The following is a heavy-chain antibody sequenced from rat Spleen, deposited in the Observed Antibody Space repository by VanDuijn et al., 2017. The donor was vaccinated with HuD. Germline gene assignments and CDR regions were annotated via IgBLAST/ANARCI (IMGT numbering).Heavy chain of an antibody. Sequence: EVQLVESGGGLVQPGRSLKLSCTASGFTFSSYGMAWVRQTPAKGLEWVATISYDGSSTYYRDSVKGRFTISRDNAKSTLYLQMDSLRSEDTATYYCARHGWGYGVMDAWGQGASVTVSS. V-gene: IGHV5-29*01. CDR3: ARHGWGYGVMDA. CDR2: ISYDGSST. CDR1: GFTFSSYG. J-gene: IGHJ4*01. D-gene: IGHD4-3*01.